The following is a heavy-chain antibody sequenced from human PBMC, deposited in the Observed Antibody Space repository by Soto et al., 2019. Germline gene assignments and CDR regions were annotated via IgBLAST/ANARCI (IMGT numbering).Heavy chain of an antibody. Sequence: GGSLRLSCAASGFTFSPYYMSWVRQAPGKGLEWLAMTTQDGNDKHYVDSVRGRFTISRDSAKNSLYLQMNSLRAEDTAVYYCARYDSSGYYWPYYYYGMDVWGQGTTVTVSS. J-gene: IGHJ6*02. CDR3: ARYDSSGYYWPYYYYGMDV. V-gene: IGHV3-7*01. CDR2: TTQDGNDK. D-gene: IGHD3-22*01. CDR1: GFTFSPYY.